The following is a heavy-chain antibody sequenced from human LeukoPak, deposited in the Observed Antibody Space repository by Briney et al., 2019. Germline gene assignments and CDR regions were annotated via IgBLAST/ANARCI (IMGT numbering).Heavy chain of an antibody. Sequence: QPGGSLRLSCAASGFTFSVSAIYWVRQASGKGLEWIGRIRNKANNYATAYAASVKGRFTISREDSKNTAYLQMNSLKTEDTAVYYCTYTSSSGVVYWGQGTLVTVSS. J-gene: IGHJ4*02. V-gene: IGHV3-73*01. D-gene: IGHD6-6*01. CDR2: IRNKANNYAT. CDR1: GFTFSVSA. CDR3: TYTSSSGVVY.